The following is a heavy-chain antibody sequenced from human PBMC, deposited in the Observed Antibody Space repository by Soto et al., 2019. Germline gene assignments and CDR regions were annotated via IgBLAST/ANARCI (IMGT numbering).Heavy chain of an antibody. D-gene: IGHD3-22*01. V-gene: IGHV5-51*01. CDR2: IYPGDSDT. CDR1: GYSFTSYW. CDR3: ASYAGAYYYDIPRYSFAPPYYSYGIDV. J-gene: IGHJ6*02. Sequence: PGESLKISCKGSGYSFTSYWIGWVRQMPGKGLEWMGVIYPGDSDTRYSTCFRGQVTISIHKSIITAYLEWSSPKATDTTMYYCASYAGAYYYDIPRYSFAPPYYSYGIDVCGQETRVTV.